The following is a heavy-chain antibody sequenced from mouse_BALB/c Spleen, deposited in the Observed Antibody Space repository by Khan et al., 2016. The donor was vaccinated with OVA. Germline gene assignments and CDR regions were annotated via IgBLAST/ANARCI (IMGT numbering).Heavy chain of an antibody. V-gene: IGHV3-2*02. J-gene: IGHJ2*01. Sequence: EVQLQESGPGLVKPSQSLSLTCTVTGYSITSDYAWNWIRQFPGNKLEWMGFISYSGNTNYNPSLKSRISITRDTSKNQFFLQLNSVTTEDTARYYCARKCGGDFDYWGQGTTLTVSS. D-gene: IGHD1-3*01. CDR1: GYSITSDYA. CDR2: ISYSGNT. CDR3: ARKCGGDFDY.